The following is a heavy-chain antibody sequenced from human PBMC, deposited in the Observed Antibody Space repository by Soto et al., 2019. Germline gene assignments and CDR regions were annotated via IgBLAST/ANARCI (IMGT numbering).Heavy chain of an antibody. CDR2: IYWDDDK. CDR1: GFSLSTSGVG. V-gene: IGHV2-5*02. J-gene: IGHJ5*02. Sequence: QITLKESGPTLVKPTQTLTLTCTFSGFSLSTSGVGVGWIRQPPGKALEWLALIYWDDDKRFSPSLKSRLTITKDTSKNQVVLRLTNMDPVDTATYYCARLYSGWQPWGQGTLVTLPS. CDR3: ARLYSGWQP. D-gene: IGHD5-12*01.